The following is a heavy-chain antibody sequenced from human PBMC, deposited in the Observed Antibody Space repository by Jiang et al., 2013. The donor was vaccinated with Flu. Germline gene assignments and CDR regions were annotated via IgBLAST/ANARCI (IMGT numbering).Heavy chain of an antibody. CDR1: GGSISSGSYY. CDR3: ARGNYYDSSGYYHAPIDFDY. D-gene: IGHD3-22*01. CDR2: LYQWEH. V-gene: IGHV4-61*02. Sequence: GLVKPSQTLSLTCTVSGGSISSGSYYWSWIRAARREGTGVDWAYLYQWEHQLQPSLKSRVTISVDTSKNQFSLKLSSVTAADTAVYYCARGNYYDSSGYYHAPIDFDYWGQGTLVTVSS. J-gene: IGHJ4*02.